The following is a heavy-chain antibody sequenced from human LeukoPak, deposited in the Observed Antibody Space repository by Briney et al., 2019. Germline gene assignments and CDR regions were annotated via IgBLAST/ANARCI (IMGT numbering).Heavy chain of an antibody. Sequence: GGSLRLSCAASGFAFSSYWMSWVRQAPGKGLEWVANVNQVGSDKYYMDSVKGRFTISRGNAEDSLDLQMNSLRAEDTAVYYCARGVFASGWYPDNFDYWGQGTLVTVSS. D-gene: IGHD6-19*01. CDR2: VNQVGSDK. V-gene: IGHV3-7*01. CDR3: ARGVFASGWYPDNFDY. J-gene: IGHJ4*02. CDR1: GFAFSSYW.